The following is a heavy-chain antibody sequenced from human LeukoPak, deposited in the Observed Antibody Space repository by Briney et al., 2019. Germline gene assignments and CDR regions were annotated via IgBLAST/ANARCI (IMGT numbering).Heavy chain of an antibody. D-gene: IGHD2-8*01. CDR3: ARDLGGCTNGLCSHYFDY. Sequence: GGSLRLSCVASGFSFGGYGMNWVRQAPGKGLEWVAVIWYNGKNKYYSDSVKGRFTISRDTSKNTLYLQMNSLRAEDTAVYYCARDLGGCTNGLCSHYFDYWGQGTLVTVSS. CDR2: IWYNGKNK. CDR1: GFSFGGYG. J-gene: IGHJ4*02. V-gene: IGHV3-33*01.